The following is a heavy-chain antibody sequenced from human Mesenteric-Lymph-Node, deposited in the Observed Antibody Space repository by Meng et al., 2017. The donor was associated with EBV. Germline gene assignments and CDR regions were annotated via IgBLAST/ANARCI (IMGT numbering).Heavy chain of an antibody. CDR2: INHSGST. D-gene: IGHD2-21*01. V-gene: IGHV4-34*01. Sequence: QVQRQQWGVGLLKPSETLSLTCDVYGGSFSCYYWSWIRQPPGKGLEWIGEINHSGSTNYNPSLTSRVTISVDTSKNPFSLKLTSVTAADTAVYYCARAFCGGDCSHFDYWGQGTLVTVSS. J-gene: IGHJ4*02. CDR1: GGSFSCYY. CDR3: ARAFCGGDCSHFDY.